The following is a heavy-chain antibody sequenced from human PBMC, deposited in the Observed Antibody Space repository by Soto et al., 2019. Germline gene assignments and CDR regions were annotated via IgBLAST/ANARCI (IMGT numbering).Heavy chain of an antibody. V-gene: IGHV4-31*03. Sequence: QVQLQESGPGLVKPSQTLSLTCTVSGGSISSGGYYWSWIRQHPGKGLEWIGYIYYSGSTYYNPSLKSRVTISVDTSKNQFSLKLSSVTAADTAVYYCARELNSNYRSHYGMDVWGQGTTVTVSS. CDR1: GGSISSGGYY. CDR2: IYYSGST. J-gene: IGHJ6*02. D-gene: IGHD4-4*01. CDR3: ARELNSNYRSHYGMDV.